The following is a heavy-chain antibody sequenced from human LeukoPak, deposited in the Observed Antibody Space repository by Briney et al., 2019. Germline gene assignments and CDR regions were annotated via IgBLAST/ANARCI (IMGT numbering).Heavy chain of an antibody. Sequence: PGGSLRLSCAASGFTFSSYSMTWVRQAPGKGLEWVSYISSSSSTIYYADSVKGRFTISRDNAKNSLYLQMNSLRAEDTALYYCAKTMVQGVIDWWGRGTLVTVSS. CDR1: GFTFSSYS. CDR2: ISSSSSTI. V-gene: IGHV3-48*04. J-gene: IGHJ4*02. D-gene: IGHD3-10*01. CDR3: AKTMVQGVIDW.